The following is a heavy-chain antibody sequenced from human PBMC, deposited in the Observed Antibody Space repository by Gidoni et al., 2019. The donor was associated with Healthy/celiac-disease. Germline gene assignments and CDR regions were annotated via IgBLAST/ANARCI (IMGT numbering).Heavy chain of an antibody. J-gene: IGHJ6*02. CDR2: ISSSGSTI. CDR3: WIAAAATGSGMDV. V-gene: IGHV3-11*01. D-gene: IGHD6-13*01. CDR1: GFTPSDYY. Sequence: QVLLVESGGGLVTPGAFLRLSCAAPGFTPSDYYVSWIRQAPGKGLEWVSYISSSGSTIYYADSVKGRFTISRDNAKNSLYLQMNSLRAEDTAVYYCWIAAAATGSGMDVWGQGTTVTVSS.